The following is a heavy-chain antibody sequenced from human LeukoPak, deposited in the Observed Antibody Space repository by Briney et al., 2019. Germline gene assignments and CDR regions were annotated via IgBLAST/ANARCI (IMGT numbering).Heavy chain of an antibody. CDR2: ITNSGGGT. J-gene: IGHJ3*02. V-gene: IGHV3-23*01. D-gene: IGHD3-22*01. CDR3: SRVGPSSYYYDSSAYSDAFDI. CDR1: GFPFSSYA. Sequence: GGSLRLSCAASGFPFSSYAMTWVRQAPGKGLEGVSGITNSGGGTYYADSVKGRFTISRENAKNSLYLQMERLRADDTDVYDCSRVGPSSYYYDSSAYSDAFDIWGQGSMVTVSS.